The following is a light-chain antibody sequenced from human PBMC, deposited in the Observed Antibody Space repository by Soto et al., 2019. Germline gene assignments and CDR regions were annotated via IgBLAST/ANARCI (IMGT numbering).Light chain of an antibody. CDR1: NSDVGIYDF. CDR2: EVS. V-gene: IGLV2-14*01. CDR3: ISYTSDDVRYV. J-gene: IGLJ1*01. Sequence: QSVLTQPAGVSGSPGQSMTISCTGSNSDVGIYDFVSWYQHHPGRAPKLIVSEVSHRPSGVSNRFSGSKSGNTASLTISGLQSEDEADYYCISYTSDDVRYVFGTGTKVTVL.